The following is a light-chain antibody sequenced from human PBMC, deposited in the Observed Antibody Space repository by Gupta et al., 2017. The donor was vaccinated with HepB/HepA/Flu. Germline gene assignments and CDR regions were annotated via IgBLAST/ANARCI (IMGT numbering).Light chain of an antibody. CDR1: SSNIGSNY. Sequence: QSVLTQPPSASGTPGQMVTIPCSGSSSNIGSNYVSWYQQLPGTAPKLLIYRNNQRPSGVPDRFSGSKPGTSASLAISGLRSEDEADYYCAAWDDSLSGRWVFGGGTKLTVL. J-gene: IGLJ3*02. CDR3: AAWDDSLSGRWV. CDR2: RNN. V-gene: IGLV1-47*01.